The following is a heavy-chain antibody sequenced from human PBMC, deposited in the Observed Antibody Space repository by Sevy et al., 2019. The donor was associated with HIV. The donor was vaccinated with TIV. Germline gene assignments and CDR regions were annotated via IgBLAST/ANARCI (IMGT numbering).Heavy chain of an antibody. CDR1: GFPVSSNY. CDR2: FYSDGST. CDR3: ARGKSGYGYGLDY. Sequence: GGSLRLSCAASGFPVSSNYMSWVRQAPGKGLEWVSVFYSDGSTYHADSVKGGFTISRDNSKNTLYLQMNSLRVEDTAVYYCARGKSGYGYGLDYWGQGTLVTVSS. J-gene: IGHJ4*02. D-gene: IGHD5-18*01. V-gene: IGHV3-66*01.